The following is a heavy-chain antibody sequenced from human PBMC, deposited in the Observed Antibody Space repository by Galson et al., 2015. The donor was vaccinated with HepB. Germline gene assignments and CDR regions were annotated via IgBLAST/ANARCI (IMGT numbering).Heavy chain of an antibody. CDR2: IRSKANNYAT. CDR1: GFTFSASP. CDR3: ASTYGSGFLDV. Sequence: SLRLSCAASGFTFSASPMHWVRQASGKGLEWLGRIRSKANNYATTYAASVKGRFTISRDDSSNTAYLQMNSLETEDTATYFCASTYGSGFLDVWGEGTTVTVSS. V-gene: IGHV3-73*01. D-gene: IGHD3-10*01. J-gene: IGHJ6*02.